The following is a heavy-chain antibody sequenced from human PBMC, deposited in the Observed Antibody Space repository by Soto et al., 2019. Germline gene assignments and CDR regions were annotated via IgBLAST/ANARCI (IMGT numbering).Heavy chain of an antibody. V-gene: IGHV3-33*01. CDR2: IWYDGSNK. Sequence: QVQLVESGGGVVQPGRSLRLSCAASGFAFSSYGMHWVRQAPGKGLEWVAVIWYDGSNKYYADSVKGRFTISRDNSKNTLYLQMNSLRAEDTAVYYCARVPGGGGSYFLDYWGQGTLVTVSS. CDR3: ARVPGGGGSYFLDY. J-gene: IGHJ4*02. CDR1: GFAFSSYG. D-gene: IGHD1-26*01.